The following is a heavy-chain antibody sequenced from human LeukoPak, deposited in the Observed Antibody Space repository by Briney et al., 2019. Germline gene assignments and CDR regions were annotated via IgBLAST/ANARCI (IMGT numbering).Heavy chain of an antibody. CDR1: GFTFSSYW. J-gene: IGHJ4*02. CDR2: INQDGSLK. V-gene: IGHV3-7*01. Sequence: PGGSLRLSCAASGFTFSSYWMTWVRQAPGKGLEWVANINQDGSLKYYVDSVKGRFTTSRDNAKNSLYLQMNSLRAEDTAFYYCARDLRTGYTYGYPLDYWGQGTLVTVSS. CDR3: ARDLRTGYTYGYPLDY. D-gene: IGHD5-18*01.